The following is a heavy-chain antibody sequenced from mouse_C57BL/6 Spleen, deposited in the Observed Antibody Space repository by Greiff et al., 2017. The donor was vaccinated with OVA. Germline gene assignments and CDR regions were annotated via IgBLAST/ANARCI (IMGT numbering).Heavy chain of an antibody. V-gene: IGHV1-42*01. CDR2: INPSTGGT. J-gene: IGHJ1*03. CDR1: GYSFTGYY. CDR3: ARLYYGSSYVYWYFDV. Sequence: VQLQQSGPELVKPGASVKISCKASGYSFTGYYMNWVKQSPEQSLEWIGEINPSTGGTTYNQKFKAKATLTVDKSSSTAYMQLKSLTSEDSAVYYCARLYYGSSYVYWYFDVWGTGTTVTVSS. D-gene: IGHD1-1*01.